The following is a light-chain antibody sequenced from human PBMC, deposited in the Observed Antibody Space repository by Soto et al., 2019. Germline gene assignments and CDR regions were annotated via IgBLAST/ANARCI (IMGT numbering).Light chain of an antibody. CDR3: QQYAGSPRT. V-gene: IGKV3-20*01. J-gene: IGKJ1*01. CDR1: QTVNINY. Sequence: ETVLTQSPGTLSLSPGERATLSCRASQTVNINYLAWYQQKPGQAPRLLIYGASRRATGIPDRFSCSGSGTDFTLTISRLEPEDFAVYFCQQYAGSPRTLGQGTKVDIK. CDR2: GAS.